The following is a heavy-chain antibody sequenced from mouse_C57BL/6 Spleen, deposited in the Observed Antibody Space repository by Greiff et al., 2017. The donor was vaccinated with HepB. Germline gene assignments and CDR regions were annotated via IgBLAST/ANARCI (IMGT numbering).Heavy chain of an antibody. CDR2: IDPETGGT. V-gene: IGHV1-15*01. CDR3: TRWLLPSWFAY. D-gene: IGHD2-3*01. CDR1: GYTFTDYE. J-gene: IGHJ3*01. Sequence: VKLQESGAELVRPGASVTLSCKASGYTFTDYEMHWVKQTPVHGLEWIGAIDPETGGTAYNQKFKGKAILTADKSSSTAYMELRSLTSEDSAVYYCTRWLLPSWFAYWGQGTLVTVSA.